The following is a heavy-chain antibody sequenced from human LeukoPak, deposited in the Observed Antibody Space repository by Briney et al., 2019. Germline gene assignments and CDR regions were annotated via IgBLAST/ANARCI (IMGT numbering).Heavy chain of an antibody. Sequence: GGSLRLSCAASGFTFSNYEMDWVRQAPGKRLEWISYISGSGNTMYYADSVKGRFTISRDNAKHSLSLQLNSLRVEDTAVYYCARDAGIDGTDFDYWGQGALVTVSS. J-gene: IGHJ4*02. CDR2: ISGSGNTM. CDR1: GFTFSNYE. D-gene: IGHD5-24*01. CDR3: ARDAGIDGTDFDY. V-gene: IGHV3-48*03.